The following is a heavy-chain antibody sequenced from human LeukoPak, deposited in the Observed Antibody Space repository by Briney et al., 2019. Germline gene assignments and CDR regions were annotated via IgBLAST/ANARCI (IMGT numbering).Heavy chain of an antibody. CDR3: ARERDGRFFDY. J-gene: IGHJ4*02. CDR2: INQEGSEK. Sequence: GGSLRLSCAVSGLTFRSYWMSWVRQAPGKGLEWVANINQEGSEKYFVDSVRGRFTISRDNAKNSLHLQMNTLRAEDTAVYYCARERDGRFFDYWGQGTLVTVSS. V-gene: IGHV3-7*01. D-gene: IGHD5-24*01. CDR1: GLTFRSYW.